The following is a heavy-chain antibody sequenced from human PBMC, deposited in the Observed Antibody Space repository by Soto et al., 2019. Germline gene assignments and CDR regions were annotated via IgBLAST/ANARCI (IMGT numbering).Heavy chain of an antibody. V-gene: IGHV4-59*01. CDR2: IYYSGRT. CDR3: ARTIAVAGFWFEP. D-gene: IGHD6-19*01. J-gene: IGHJ5*02. CDR1: GGSISSYY. Sequence: SETLSLTCTVSGGSISSYYWSWIRQPPGKGLEWIGYIYYSGRTNYNPSLKRRVTISVDTSKNQFSLKLSSVTAADTAVYYCARTIAVAGFWFEPWGQGTLVTVSS.